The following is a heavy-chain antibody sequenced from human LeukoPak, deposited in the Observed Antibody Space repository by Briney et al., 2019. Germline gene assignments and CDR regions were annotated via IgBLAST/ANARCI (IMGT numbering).Heavy chain of an antibody. D-gene: IGHD3-10*01. CDR3: ARSYYGSGSYVDYFDY. Sequence: ASVKVSCKASGYTFTNYDINWVRPATGQGLAWMGWMTSTSGDTGYAQKFQGRVTMTRNTSIGTAYMELSSLISEDTAVYYCARSYYGSGSYVDYFDYWGQGTLVTVSS. CDR2: MTSTSGDT. V-gene: IGHV1-8*01. CDR1: GYTFTNYD. J-gene: IGHJ4*02.